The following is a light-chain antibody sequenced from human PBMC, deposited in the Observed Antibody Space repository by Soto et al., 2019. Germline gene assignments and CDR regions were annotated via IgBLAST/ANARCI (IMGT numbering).Light chain of an antibody. CDR3: QQRTSWPLT. CDR1: QSINNY. Sequence: EIVLTQSPATLSLSPGERATLSCRASQSINNYLGWYQQKPGQAPRLLISDASNRVTGIPARFSGSGSGTDFSLTISSLEPEEFAVYYCQQRTSWPLTFGGGTKVEIK. CDR2: DAS. V-gene: IGKV3-11*01. J-gene: IGKJ4*01.